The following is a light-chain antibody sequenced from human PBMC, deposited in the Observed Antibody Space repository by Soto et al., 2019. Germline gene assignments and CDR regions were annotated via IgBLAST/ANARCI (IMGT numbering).Light chain of an antibody. V-gene: IGKV3-20*01. J-gene: IGKJ1*01. CDR2: AAS. CDR1: QSVSSSY. Sequence: EMVVTQATGNLSLSPGERATLSCRASQSVSSSYLAWYQQKPGQAPRPLISAASSRATGIPDRFSGSGSGTDFPLTISRLVPEDFAADYSQQYGSSPWTFGQGAKV. CDR3: QQYGSSPWT.